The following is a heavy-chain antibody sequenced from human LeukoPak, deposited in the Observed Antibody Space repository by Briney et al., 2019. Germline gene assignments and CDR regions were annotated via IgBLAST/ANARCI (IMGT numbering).Heavy chain of an antibody. CDR1: GITFNNYG. D-gene: IGHD2-2*01. CDR3: AKGPLRGTAAAIDY. J-gene: IGHJ4*02. CDR2: ISYDGRNK. V-gene: IGHV3-30*18. Sequence: GGALRLSCAASGITFNNYGMHLGRPAPGKGVEWGAVISYDGRNKHYPDSVKGRFTISRDISTDTLWLQMDSLRTEDTAVYYCAKGPLRGTAAAIDYWGQGTLVTVSS.